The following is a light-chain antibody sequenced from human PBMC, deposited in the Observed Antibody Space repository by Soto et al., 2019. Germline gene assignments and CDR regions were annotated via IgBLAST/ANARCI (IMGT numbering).Light chain of an antibody. CDR2: DAS. J-gene: IGKJ1*01. CDR1: QSVRSMY. CDR3: QYYSNSLWT. V-gene: IGKV3-20*01. Sequence: EVVLTQSPGTLSLSPGERATLSCRASQSVRSMYLAWYQQKPGQAPRLPIYDASSRATDIPDRFSGSGSGTDFTLTISRLEPEDFAIYYCQYYSNSLWTFGQGTKVDIK.